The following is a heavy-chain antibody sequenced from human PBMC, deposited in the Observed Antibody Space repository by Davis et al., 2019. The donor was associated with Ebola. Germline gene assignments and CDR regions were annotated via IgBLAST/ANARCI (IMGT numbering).Heavy chain of an antibody. CDR3: AKDMAAGLLAYYYYGMDV. V-gene: IGHV3-33*03. Sequence: PGGSLRLSCAASGFTFSSYGMHWVRQAPGKGLEWVAVIWYDGSNKYYADSVKGRFTISRDNAKNSLYLQMNSLRAEDTALYYCAKDMAAGLLAYYYYGMDVWGQGTTVTVSS. CDR1: GFTFSSYG. D-gene: IGHD2-15*01. CDR2: IWYDGSNK. J-gene: IGHJ6*02.